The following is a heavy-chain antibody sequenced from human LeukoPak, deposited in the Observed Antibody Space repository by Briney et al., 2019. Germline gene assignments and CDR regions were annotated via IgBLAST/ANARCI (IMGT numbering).Heavy chain of an antibody. CDR1: GGSFSGYY. CDR2: INHSGST. Sequence: SETLSLSCAVYGGSFSGYYLSWIRQPPGKGLEWVGEINHSGSTNYNPSLKSRVTISVDTSKNQFSLKLSSVTAADTAVYYCARKGADIVVVVAATGWFETSGQGTLVTVSS. V-gene: IGHV4-34*01. D-gene: IGHD2-15*01. CDR3: ARKGADIVVVVAATGWFET. J-gene: IGHJ5*02.